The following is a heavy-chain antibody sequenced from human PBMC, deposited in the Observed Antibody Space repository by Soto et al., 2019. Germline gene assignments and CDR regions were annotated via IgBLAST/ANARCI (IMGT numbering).Heavy chain of an antibody. D-gene: IGHD3-3*01. CDR1: VFTSSG. Sequence: QDQLVQSGAEVKKPGASVKVSCKASVFTSSGISWVRQAPGQRLEWVGWISTHNGNTIYAQQFQGRVIMTMDTSTTTVYMELRSLRPDDTAVYLCAREGILGLFDAYDLWGQGTMVTVSS. CDR2: ISTHNGNT. V-gene: IGHV1-18*04. J-gene: IGHJ3*01. CDR3: AREGILGLFDAYDL.